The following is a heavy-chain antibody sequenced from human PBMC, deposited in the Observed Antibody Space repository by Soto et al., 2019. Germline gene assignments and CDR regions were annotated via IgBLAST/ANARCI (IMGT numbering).Heavy chain of an antibody. CDR3: ARTRGYSGHSRNYYYYLDV. CDR2: INPNSGGT. D-gene: IGHD5-12*01. V-gene: IGHV1-2*04. CDR1: GYTFTGYY. J-gene: IGHJ6*03. Sequence: ASVKVSCKASGYTFTGYYMHWVRQAPGQGLEWMGWINPNSGGTNYAQKFQGWVTMTRDTSISTAYMELSRLRSDDTAVYYCARTRGYSGHSRNYYYYLDVWGQGTTVTVSS.